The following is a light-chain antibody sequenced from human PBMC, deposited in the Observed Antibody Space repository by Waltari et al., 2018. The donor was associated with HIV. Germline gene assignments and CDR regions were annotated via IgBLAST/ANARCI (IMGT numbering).Light chain of an antibody. J-gene: IGLJ2*01. CDR1: ALPRKY. CDR3: YSTDISGNERR. Sequence: SLELTQPPSVSVSPGQTARITCSGHALPRKYAYWYQQKSGQAPVLVLYDDHERPSRIPGRFSGSIAGTVATLDISGAQVEDEADYYCYSTDISGNERRFGGGTRLTVL. V-gene: IGLV3-10*01. CDR2: DDH.